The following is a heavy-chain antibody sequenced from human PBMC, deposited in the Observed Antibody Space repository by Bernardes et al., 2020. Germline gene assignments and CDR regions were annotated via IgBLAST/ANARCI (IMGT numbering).Heavy chain of an antibody. CDR2: ISYSGRT. J-gene: IGHJ4*02. CDR1: GGSISSPNYF. D-gene: IGHD6-25*01. CDR3: AIPRGYSSGWYFHS. Sequence: SEPLSLTCNVSGGSISSPNYFWGWRRQPPGKGLEWIGTISYSGRTSYNPSLMSRVTMSVDTSKTHFSLKLNSVTAADTAVYYCAIPRGYSSGWYFHSWGQGTLVSVSS. V-gene: IGHV4-39*02.